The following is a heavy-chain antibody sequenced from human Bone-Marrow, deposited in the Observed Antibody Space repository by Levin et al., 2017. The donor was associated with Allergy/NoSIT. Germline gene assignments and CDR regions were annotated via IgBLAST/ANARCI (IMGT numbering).Heavy chain of an antibody. CDR3: AKGGRYTSAWYYGGHFDH. J-gene: IGHJ2*01. CDR2: VSYDGSNR. V-gene: IGHV3-30*18. CDR1: GFTFSHYG. D-gene: IGHD6-13*01. Sequence: PGGSLRLSCAAAGFTFSHYGMHWVRQAPGKGLEWVAFVSYDGSNRDSADSVKGRFTISRDNSENTLYLHMNSLRAEDTAVYYCAKGGRYTSAWYYGGHFDHWGRGTLVTVSS.